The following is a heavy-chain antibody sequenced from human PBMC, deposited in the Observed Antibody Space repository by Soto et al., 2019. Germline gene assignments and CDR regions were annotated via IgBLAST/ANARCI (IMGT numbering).Heavy chain of an antibody. J-gene: IGHJ6*03. Sequence: PSETLSLTCTVSGGSISSYYWSWIRQPPGKGLEWIGYIYYSGSTNYNPSLKSQVTISVDTSKNQFSLKLSSVTAADTAVYYCARVRAPRITIFGVGRDRGHYYYYMDVWGKGTTVTVSS. V-gene: IGHV4-59*01. CDR3: ARVRAPRITIFGVGRDRGHYYYYMDV. D-gene: IGHD3-3*01. CDR2: IYYSGST. CDR1: GGSISSYY.